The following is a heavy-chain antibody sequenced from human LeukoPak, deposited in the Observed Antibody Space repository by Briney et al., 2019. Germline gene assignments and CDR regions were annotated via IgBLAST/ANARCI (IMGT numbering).Heavy chain of an antibody. J-gene: IGHJ4*02. D-gene: IGHD3-10*01. V-gene: IGHV3-30-3*02. CDR3: AKSLYGSGSPSYFDY. Sequence: GRSLRLSCAASGFTFSSYAMHWVRQAPGKGLEWVAVISYDGSNKYYADSVKGRFTISRDNSKNTLYLQMNSLRAEDTAVYYCAKSLYGSGSPSYFDYWGQGTLVTVSS. CDR2: ISYDGSNK. CDR1: GFTFSSYA.